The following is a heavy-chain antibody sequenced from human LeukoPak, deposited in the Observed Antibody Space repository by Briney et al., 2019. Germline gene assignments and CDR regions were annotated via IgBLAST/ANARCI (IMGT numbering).Heavy chain of an antibody. D-gene: IGHD3-10*01. J-gene: IGHJ3*02. CDR1: GYTLTELS. CDR2: FDPEDGET. Sequence: VASVKVSCKVSGYTLTELSMHWVRQAPGKGLEWMGGFDPEDGETIYAQKFQGRVTMTEDTSTDTAYMELSSLRSEDTAVYYCATGYHITIIRGVDDIWGQGTMVTVSS. CDR3: ATGYHITIIRGVDDI. V-gene: IGHV1-24*01.